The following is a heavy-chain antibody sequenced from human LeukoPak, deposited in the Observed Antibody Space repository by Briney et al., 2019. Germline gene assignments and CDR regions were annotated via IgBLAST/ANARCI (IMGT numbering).Heavy chain of an antibody. CDR1: GGSISSYY. Sequence: SETLSLTCTVSGGSISSYYWSWIRQPAGKGLEWIGRIYTSGSTNYNPSLKSRVTMSVDTSKNQFSLKLSSVTAADTAVYYCARVEGYCSGGSCYAVPYYFDYWGQGTLVTVSS. CDR3: ARVEGYCSGGSCYAVPYYFDY. D-gene: IGHD2-15*01. CDR2: IYTSGST. J-gene: IGHJ4*02. V-gene: IGHV4-4*07.